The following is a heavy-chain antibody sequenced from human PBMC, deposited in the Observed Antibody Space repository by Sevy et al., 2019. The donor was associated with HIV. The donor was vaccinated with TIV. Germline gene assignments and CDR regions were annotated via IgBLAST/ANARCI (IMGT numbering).Heavy chain of an antibody. CDR3: ASSDGTAIFGVVILY. V-gene: IGHV4-61*01. CDR1: GGSVSSGSYY. D-gene: IGHD3-3*01. CDR2: IYYSGNT. J-gene: IGHJ4*02. Sequence: SETLSLTCTVSGGSVSSGSYYWSWIRQPPGKGLEWIGYIYYSGNTNYNPSLKSRVTISVDTSKNQFSLKLSSVTAADTAVYYCASSDGTAIFGVVILYWGQGTLVTVSS.